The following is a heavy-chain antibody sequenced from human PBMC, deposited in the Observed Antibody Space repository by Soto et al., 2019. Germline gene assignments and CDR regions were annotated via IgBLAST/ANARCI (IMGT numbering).Heavy chain of an antibody. CDR3: ARPSPRYCSGGSCLEFPDAFDI. CDR2: IYYSGST. D-gene: IGHD2-15*01. V-gene: IGHV4-39*01. CDR1: GGSISSSSYY. Sequence: SETLSLTCTVSGGSISSSSYYWGWIRQPPGKGLEWIGSIYYSGSTYYNPSLKSRVTLSVDTSKNQFSLKLSSVTAADTAVYYCARPSPRYCSGGSCLEFPDAFDIWGQGTMVT. J-gene: IGHJ3*02.